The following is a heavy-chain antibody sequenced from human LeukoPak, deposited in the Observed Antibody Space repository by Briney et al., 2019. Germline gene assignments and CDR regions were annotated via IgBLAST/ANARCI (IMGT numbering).Heavy chain of an antibody. CDR1: GGTFSSYA. Sequence: SVKVSCKASGGTFSSYAISWVRQAPGQGLEWMGRIIPIFGTANYAQEFQGRVTITTDESTSTAYMELSSLRSEDTAVYYCAREPGDFWSGYYYFDYWGQGTLVTVSS. CDR2: IIPIFGTA. V-gene: IGHV1-69*05. CDR3: AREPGDFWSGYYYFDY. D-gene: IGHD3-3*01. J-gene: IGHJ4*02.